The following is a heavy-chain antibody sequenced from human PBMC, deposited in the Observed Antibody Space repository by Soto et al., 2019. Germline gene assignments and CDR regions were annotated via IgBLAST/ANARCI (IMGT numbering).Heavy chain of an antibody. J-gene: IGHJ4*02. D-gene: IGHD3-10*01. Sequence: GGSLRLSCAASGFTYASYWMNWVRQGPGKGLEWVAHIKQDGREEYYVDSVKGRFTISRDNAKNSLYLYMNSLSAEDTAVYYCARELGSGEKSYWGRGTLVTVSS. CDR1: GFTYASYW. CDR3: ARELGSGEKSY. CDR2: IKQDGREE. V-gene: IGHV3-7*01.